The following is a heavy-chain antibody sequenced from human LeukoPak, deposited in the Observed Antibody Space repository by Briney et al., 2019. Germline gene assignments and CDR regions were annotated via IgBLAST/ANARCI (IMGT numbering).Heavy chain of an antibody. D-gene: IGHD3-3*01. Sequence: PGGSLRLSCVASGFTFSNFAMNWVRQAPGKGLEWVSVVTGDSGTTHYADSVKGRFTISRGNSKNMVYLQMNSLRAEDTAVYYCVKGWSGYFRSPFDLWGRGTMATVSS. J-gene: IGHJ3*01. CDR3: VKGWSGYFRSPFDL. CDR1: GFTFSNFA. CDR2: VTGDSGTT. V-gene: IGHV3-23*01.